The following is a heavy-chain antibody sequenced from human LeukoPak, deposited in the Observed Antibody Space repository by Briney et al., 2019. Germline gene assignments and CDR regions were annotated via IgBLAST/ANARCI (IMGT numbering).Heavy chain of an antibody. CDR3: ARDRGYGSGSYYIRVFDY. J-gene: IGHJ4*02. Sequence: GGSLRLSCAASGFTFSNAWMNWVRQVPGKGLEWVANINQDRREKYYVDSVRGRFTISRDNAKNSLFLEMNSLRVEDTAVYYCARDRGYGSGSYYIRVFDYWGQGTLVTVSS. V-gene: IGHV3-7*03. CDR1: GFTFSNAW. CDR2: INQDRREK. D-gene: IGHD3-10*01.